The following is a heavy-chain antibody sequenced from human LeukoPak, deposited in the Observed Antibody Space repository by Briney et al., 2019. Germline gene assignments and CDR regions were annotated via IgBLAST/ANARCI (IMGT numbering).Heavy chain of an antibody. V-gene: IGHV3-23*01. D-gene: IGHD3-22*01. J-gene: IGHJ3*02. CDR3: AKEEGVITLEYAFDI. CDR1: GFTFSSYA. CDR2: ISGSGGST. Sequence: GGSLRLSCVASGFTFSSYAMSWVRQAPGKGLEWVSAISGSGGSTYYADSVKGRFTISRDNSKNTLYLQMNSLRAEDTAVYYCAKEEGVITLEYAFDIWGQGTMVTVFS.